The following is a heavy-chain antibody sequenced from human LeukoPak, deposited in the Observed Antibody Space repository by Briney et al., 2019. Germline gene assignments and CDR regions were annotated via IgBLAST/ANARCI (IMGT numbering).Heavy chain of an antibody. CDR2: INPNSGGT. CDR3: ARMKGIAAAGNFDY. CDR1: GYSFAGYY. J-gene: IGHJ4*02. V-gene: IGHV1-2*02. Sequence: ASVKVSCKASGYSFAGYYMHWVRQAPGQGLEWMGWINPNSGGTNYAQKFQGRVTMTRDTSISTAYMELSRLRSDDTAVYYCARMKGIAAAGNFDYWGQGTLVTVSS. D-gene: IGHD6-13*01.